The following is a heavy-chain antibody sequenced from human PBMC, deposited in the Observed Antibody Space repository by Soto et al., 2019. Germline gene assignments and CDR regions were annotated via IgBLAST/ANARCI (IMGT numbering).Heavy chain of an antibody. Sequence: QVQLQQWGAGLLKPSETLALTCAVYGGSFSGYYWGWIRQPPGKGLEWIGEIDHSADTNYSPSLKSRVNLSVDTSTNQLSLRLSSVTAADTAIYYCARDSPRYCSAGSCYFKDVWGRGTTVTVSS. CDR1: GGSFSGYY. D-gene: IGHD2-15*01. V-gene: IGHV4-34*01. CDR3: ARDSPRYCSAGSCYFKDV. CDR2: IDHSADT. J-gene: IGHJ6*02.